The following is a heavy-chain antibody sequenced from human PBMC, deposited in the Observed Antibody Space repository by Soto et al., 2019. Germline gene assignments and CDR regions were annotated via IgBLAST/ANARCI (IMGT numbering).Heavy chain of an antibody. CDR3: ARDANYRDSNVCYDGFDI. CDR1: GFTFENYW. D-gene: IGHD3-16*02. J-gene: IGHJ3*02. Sequence: DVQLMESGGGLVQPGGSLRLSCAASGFTFENYWMTWVRQAPGKGLEWVANIRKDGTQEHYVDSVEGRFSVSRDNARASTQLQKNRLKIEGTAVYYWARDANYRDSNVCYDGFDIWGQGTMVTVSP. V-gene: IGHV3-7*05. CDR2: IRKDGTQE.